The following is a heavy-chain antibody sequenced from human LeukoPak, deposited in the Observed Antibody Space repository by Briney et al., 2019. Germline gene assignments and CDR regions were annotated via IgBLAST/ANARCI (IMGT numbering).Heavy chain of an antibody. J-gene: IGHJ4*02. CDR2: IWYDGSNK. V-gene: IGHV3-33*01. D-gene: IGHD3-10*01. CDR3: ARDPGHYSSGSSYFDY. CDR1: GFMFSRYG. Sequence: GGSLRLSCAASGFMFSRYGMHWVRQAPGKGLEWVAVIWYDGSNKYYADSVKGRFTISKDNSKNMVYLEMSSLRAEDTAVYYCARDPGHYSSGSSYFDYWGQGTLVTVSS.